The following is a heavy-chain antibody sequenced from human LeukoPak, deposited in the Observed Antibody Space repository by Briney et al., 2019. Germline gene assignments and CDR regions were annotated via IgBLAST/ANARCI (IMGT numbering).Heavy chain of an antibody. J-gene: IGHJ4*02. CDR3: ASGYYTSFDY. CDR1: GYSITSGYY. V-gene: IGHV4-38-2*02. Sequence: PSETLSLTCIVSGYSITSGYYWGWIRQPPGKGLEWIGIISRSGDTYYNPSLKSRLTISVDTSKNQFSLKLSSVTAADTAVYYCASGYYTSFDYWGQGTLVTVSS. CDR2: ISRSGDT. D-gene: IGHD3/OR15-3a*01.